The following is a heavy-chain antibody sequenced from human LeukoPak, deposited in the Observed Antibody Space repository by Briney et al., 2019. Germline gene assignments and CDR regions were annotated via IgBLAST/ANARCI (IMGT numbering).Heavy chain of an antibody. V-gene: IGHV4-39*01. D-gene: IGHD1-20*01. CDR3: ARHVRVTGTPFRYYYYYMDV. CDR2: IYYSGST. J-gene: IGHJ6*03. CDR1: SGSISSSTYY. Sequence: PSETLSLTCTVSSGSISSSTYYWGWIRQPPGKGLEWIGNIYYSGSTYYNPSLKSRVTISVDTSKNQFSLRLSSVTAADTAVYYCARHVRVTGTPFRYYYYYMDVWGKGTTVTVSS.